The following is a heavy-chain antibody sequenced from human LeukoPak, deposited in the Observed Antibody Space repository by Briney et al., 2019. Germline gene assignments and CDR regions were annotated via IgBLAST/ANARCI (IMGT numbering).Heavy chain of an antibody. CDR2: ITGSGGTT. V-gene: IGHV3-48*01. CDR3: ARHVVAVGFDY. J-gene: IGHJ4*02. Sequence: GGSLRLSCAASGFTFSSYRMNWVRQAPGKGLEWVSAITGSGGTTYYADSVKGRFTISRDNSKNSLYLQMNSLRAEDTAVYYCARHVVAVGFDYWGQGTLVTVSS. CDR1: GFTFSSYR. D-gene: IGHD1-26*01.